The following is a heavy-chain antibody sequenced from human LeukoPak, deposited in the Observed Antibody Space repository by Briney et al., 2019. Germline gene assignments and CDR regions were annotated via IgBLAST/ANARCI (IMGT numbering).Heavy chain of an antibody. CDR2: ISTTSRHI. D-gene: IGHD6-25*01. J-gene: IGHJ3*01. V-gene: IGHV3-21*05. CDR1: GFTFCSYR. Sequence: GGSLTLSCAASGFTFCSYRIEWLRQAPGKGLECVSYISTTSRHIYYADSVKGRFTISRDNAKNSLYLQMTSLRAEDTAVYYCARGSVELQRLDAFDVWGQGTMVTVSS. CDR3: ARGSVELQRLDAFDV.